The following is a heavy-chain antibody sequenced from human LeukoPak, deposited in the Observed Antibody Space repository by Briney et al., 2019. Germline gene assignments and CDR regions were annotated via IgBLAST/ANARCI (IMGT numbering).Heavy chain of an antibody. D-gene: IGHD3-10*01. Sequence: KPGGSLRLSCAASGFTFSSYSMIWVRQAPGKGLEGVSSISSSSSYIYYADSVKGRFTISRDNAKNSLYLQMNSLRAEDTAVYYCARDLLWFGEGYAFDIWGQGTMVTVSS. CDR1: GFTFSSYS. CDR2: ISSSSSYI. CDR3: ARDLLWFGEGYAFDI. V-gene: IGHV3-21*01. J-gene: IGHJ3*02.